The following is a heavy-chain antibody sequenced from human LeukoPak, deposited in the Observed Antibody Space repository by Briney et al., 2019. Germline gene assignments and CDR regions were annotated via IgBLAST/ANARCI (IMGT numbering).Heavy chain of an antibody. CDR2: IYTSGST. Sequence: PSQTLSLTCTVSGGSISSGSYYWSWIRQPAGKGLEWIGRIYTSGSTNYNPSLKSRVTISVDTSKNQFSLKLSSVPAADTAVYYCARGPLALDYWGQGTLVTVSS. CDR3: ARGPLALDY. CDR1: GGSISSGSYY. J-gene: IGHJ4*02. V-gene: IGHV4-61*02.